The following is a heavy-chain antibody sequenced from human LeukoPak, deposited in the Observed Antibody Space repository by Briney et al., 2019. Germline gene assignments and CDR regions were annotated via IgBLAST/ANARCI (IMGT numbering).Heavy chain of an antibody. CDR3: VRVPQRVPHNWFDP. V-gene: IGHV1-8*02. CDR2: MNPHSGSV. CDR1: GYTFTGYY. D-gene: IGHD1-1*01. Sequence: VASVKVSCKASGYTFTGYYMHWVRQATGQGLVWMGWMNPHSGSVGYAQKFQGRVILTWDTSISTAYMELSSLTSDDTAVYYCVRVPQRVPHNWFDPWGQGTLVTVSS. J-gene: IGHJ5*02.